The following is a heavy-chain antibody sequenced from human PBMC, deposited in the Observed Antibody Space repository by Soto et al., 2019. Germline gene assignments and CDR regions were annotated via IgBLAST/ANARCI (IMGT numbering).Heavy chain of an antibody. Sequence: SDTLSLTCTVSDDSFRGAEYYWSWIRQPLGKGPEWIGYTYYNGDTKYNPALRSRVAMSEDTSKNQFSLRLSSVTAADTAVYYCARVTRDCTNGVCYLVFDYWGQGTLVTVSS. CDR1: DDSFRGAEYY. CDR3: ARVTRDCTNGVCYLVFDY. J-gene: IGHJ4*02. D-gene: IGHD2-8*01. CDR2: TYYNGDT. V-gene: IGHV4-61*08.